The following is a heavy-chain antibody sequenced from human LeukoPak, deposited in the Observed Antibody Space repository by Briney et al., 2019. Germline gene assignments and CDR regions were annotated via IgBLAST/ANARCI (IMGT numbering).Heavy chain of an antibody. CDR2: INPNSGGT. CDR1: GYTFTGYY. CDR3: ARDGGVLWFGELSPSDY. D-gene: IGHD3-10*01. Sequence: ASVKVSCKASGYTFTGYYMHWVRQAPGQGLEWMGVINPNSGGTNYAQKFQGRVTMTRDTSISTAYMELSRLRSDDTAVYYCARDGGVLWFGELSPSDYWGQGTLVTVSS. J-gene: IGHJ4*02. V-gene: IGHV1-2*02.